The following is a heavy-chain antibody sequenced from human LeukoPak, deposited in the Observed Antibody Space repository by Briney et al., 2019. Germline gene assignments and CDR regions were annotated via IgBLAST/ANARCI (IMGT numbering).Heavy chain of an antibody. CDR1: GYSFTTYW. J-gene: IGHJ4*02. CDR3: ARLGTYWSNYYFEY. Sequence: KCGESLKISCQGSGYSFTTYWIGWVRQMPGKGLECMGIIYPGDSDTRYSPSFQGQVTISADKSINTAYLQWSSLKASDTAMYYCARLGTYWSNYYFEYWGQGTLVTVSS. V-gene: IGHV5-51*01. CDR2: IYPGDSDT. D-gene: IGHD3-10*01.